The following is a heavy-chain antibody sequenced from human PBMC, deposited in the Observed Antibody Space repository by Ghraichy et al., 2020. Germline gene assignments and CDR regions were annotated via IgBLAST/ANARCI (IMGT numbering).Heavy chain of an antibody. CDR1: AFIFSSHS. CDR2: INGDGSTT. D-gene: IGHD5-18*01. CDR3: VRAPAMGTFDY. J-gene: IGHJ4*02. V-gene: IGHV3-74*01. Sequence: GGSLRLSCEAPAFIFSSHSMYWVRQVPGKGPVWVSRINGDGSTTDYADSVKGRFTISRDNAKNTLYLQMNSLRAEDTAVYYCVRAPAMGTFDYWGQGTLVTVSS.